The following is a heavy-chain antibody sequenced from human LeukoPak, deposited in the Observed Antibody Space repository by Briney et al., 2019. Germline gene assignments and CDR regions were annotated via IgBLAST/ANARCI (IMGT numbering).Heavy chain of an antibody. Sequence: ASVKVSCKASGYTFTGYYMHWARQAPGQGLEWMGWINPNSGGTNYAQKFQGRVTMTRDTSISTAYMELSRLRSDDTAVYYCARDERRWLQLPYFDYWGQGTLVTVSS. CDR3: ARDERRWLQLPYFDY. CDR1: GYTFTGYY. V-gene: IGHV1-2*02. J-gene: IGHJ4*02. D-gene: IGHD5-24*01. CDR2: INPNSGGT.